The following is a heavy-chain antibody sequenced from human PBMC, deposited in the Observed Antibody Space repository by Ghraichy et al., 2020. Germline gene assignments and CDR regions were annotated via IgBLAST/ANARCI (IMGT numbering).Heavy chain of an antibody. Sequence: ASVKVSCKASGYTFTSYDINWVRQATGQGLEWMGWMNPNSGNTGYAQKFQGRVTMTRNTSISTAYMELSSLRSEDTAVYYCARLPPVPRYDFWSGYLPYYYYYGMDVWGQGTTVTVSS. D-gene: IGHD3-3*01. CDR3: ARLPPVPRYDFWSGYLPYYYYYGMDV. J-gene: IGHJ6*02. CDR1: GYTFTSYD. CDR2: MNPNSGNT. V-gene: IGHV1-8*01.